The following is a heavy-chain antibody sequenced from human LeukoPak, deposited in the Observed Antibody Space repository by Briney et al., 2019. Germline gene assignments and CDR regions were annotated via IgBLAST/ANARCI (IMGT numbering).Heavy chain of an antibody. CDR2: IYHSGST. V-gene: IGHV4-38-2*02. J-gene: IGHJ4*02. CDR3: AGGDYGYFDY. Sequence: SETLSLTCTVSGYSISSGYYWGWIRQPPGKGLEWIGSIYHSGSTYYNPSLKSRVTISVGTSKNQFSLKLSSVTAADTAVYYCAGGDYGYFDYWGQGTLVTVSS. D-gene: IGHD2-21*02. CDR1: GYSISSGYY.